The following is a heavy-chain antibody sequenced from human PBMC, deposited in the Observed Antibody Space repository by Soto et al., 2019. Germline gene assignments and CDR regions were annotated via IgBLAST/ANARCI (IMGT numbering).Heavy chain of an antibody. CDR2: IKQDGSEK. V-gene: IGHV3-7*01. D-gene: IGHD3-3*01. J-gene: IGHJ4*02. CDR1: GFTFSSYW. CDR3: AREGRDFWSGHSDYDY. Sequence: PGGSLRLSCAASGFTFSSYWMSWVRQAPGKGLEWVANIKQDGSEKYYVDSVKGRFTISRDNAKNSLYLQMNSLRAEDTAVYYCAREGRDFWSGHSDYDYWGQGTLVTVSS.